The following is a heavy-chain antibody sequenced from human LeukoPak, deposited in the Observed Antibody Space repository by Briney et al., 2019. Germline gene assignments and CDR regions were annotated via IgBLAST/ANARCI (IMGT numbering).Heavy chain of an antibody. Sequence: PGGSLRLSCAASGFTVSSNYMSWVRQAPGKGLEWVSVIYSGGSTYYADSVKGRFTISRDNSKNTLYLRMNSLRAEDTAVYYCARIGYSYGFDPWGQGTLVTVSS. J-gene: IGHJ5*02. CDR1: GFTVSSNY. CDR3: ARIGYSYGFDP. V-gene: IGHV3-53*01. CDR2: IYSGGST. D-gene: IGHD5-18*01.